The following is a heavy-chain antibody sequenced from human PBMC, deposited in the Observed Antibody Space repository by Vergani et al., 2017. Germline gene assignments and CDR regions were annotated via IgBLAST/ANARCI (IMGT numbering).Heavy chain of an antibody. CDR2: IYYSGST. V-gene: IGHV4-30-4*01. J-gene: IGHJ3*02. Sequence: QVQLQESGPGLVKPSQTLSPTCTVLGGPISSGHYYWSWIRRPPGKGLDWIGHIYYSGSTYYKSSLKSRVTISVDTSNNQFSLKLSSVTAADTAVYYCARETCSSTSCLYLGVAFDIWSQGTMVTVSS. D-gene: IGHD2-2*01. CDR1: GGPISSGHYY. CDR3: ARETCSSTSCLYLGVAFDI.